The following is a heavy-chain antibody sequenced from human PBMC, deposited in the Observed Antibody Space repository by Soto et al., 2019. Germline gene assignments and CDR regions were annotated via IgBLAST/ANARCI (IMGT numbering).Heavy chain of an antibody. CDR3: ASGQQLVRKY. CDR1: GGSISSGDYY. D-gene: IGHD6-13*01. V-gene: IGHV4-30-2*01. Sequence: SATLSLTCTVSGGSISSGDYYWSWIRQPPGKGLEWIGYIYHSGSTYYNPSLKSRVTISVDRSKNQSSLKLSSVTAADTAVYYCASGQQLVRKYWGQGTLVTVSS. J-gene: IGHJ4*02. CDR2: IYHSGST.